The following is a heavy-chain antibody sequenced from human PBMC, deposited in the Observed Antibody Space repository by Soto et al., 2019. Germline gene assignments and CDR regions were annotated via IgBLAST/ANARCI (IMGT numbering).Heavy chain of an antibody. CDR3: TRANWYSEY. CDR1: VGAITNHY. D-gene: IGHD7-27*01. V-gene: IGHV4-59*11. CDR2: IYYNGNT. Sequence: HVQLQESGPGLVKPSETLALTCTVSVGAITNHYWSWIRQPPGKGLEWIGYIYYNGNTNYNPSLKSRVTMSVDTSTNQISLKLTTVTTEDTAVYYCTRANWYSEYWGQGTLVTVSS. J-gene: IGHJ4*02.